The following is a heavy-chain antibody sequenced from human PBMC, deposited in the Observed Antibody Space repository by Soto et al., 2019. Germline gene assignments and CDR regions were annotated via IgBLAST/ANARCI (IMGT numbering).Heavy chain of an antibody. CDR3: ARLAMVRGVPTYGMEV. Sequence: GESLPISCKGSGYSFTRYWMARVPQIPEKGLEWMGSIDPSDSDTRYSPSFQGHVTISADKSISTAYLHWSSLKASDTAMYYCARLAMVRGVPTYGMEVWGQGTTVTVSS. J-gene: IGHJ6*02. CDR2: IDPSDSDT. V-gene: IGHV5-51*01. D-gene: IGHD3-10*01. CDR1: GYSFTRYW.